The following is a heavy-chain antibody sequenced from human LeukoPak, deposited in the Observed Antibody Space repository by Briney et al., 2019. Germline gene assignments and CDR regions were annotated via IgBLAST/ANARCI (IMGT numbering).Heavy chain of an antibody. CDR3: ARVGYDFWSGYQPKTYYYYYMDV. CDR2: INHSGST. D-gene: IGHD3-3*01. CDR1: GGSFSGYY. J-gene: IGHJ6*03. V-gene: IGHV4-34*01. Sequence: SETLSLTCAVYGGSFSGYYWSWIRQPPGKGLEWIGEINHSGSTNYNPSLKSRVTISVDTSKNQFSLKLSSATAADTAVYYCARVGYDFWSGYQPKTYYYYYMDVWGKGTTVTVSS.